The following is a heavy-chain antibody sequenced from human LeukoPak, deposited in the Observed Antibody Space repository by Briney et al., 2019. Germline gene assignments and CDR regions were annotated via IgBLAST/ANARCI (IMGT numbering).Heavy chain of an antibody. V-gene: IGHV7-4-1*02. D-gene: IGHD2-2*01. J-gene: IGHJ4*02. CDR1: GYIFDIYA. Sequence: GASVKVSCKASGYIFDIYAMIWVRQAPGQGLELMGWINTNTGNPTYAQGFTGRFVFSLDTSVSTAYLQISSLKAEDTAVYYCARARGSVVVPAGDYWGQGTLVTVSS. CDR2: INTNTGNP. CDR3: ARARGSVVVPAGDY.